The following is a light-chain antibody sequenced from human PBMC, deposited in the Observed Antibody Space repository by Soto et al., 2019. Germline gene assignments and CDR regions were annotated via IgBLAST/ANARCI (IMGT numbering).Light chain of an antibody. CDR3: QQYSDYSS. V-gene: IGKV1-5*01. Sequence: DIQMTQSPSTLSASVGDRVTTTCRASQTINKWLAWYQQKPGKAPQLLISDASSLQNGVPSRFSGSGSGTEFTLTISSLRPEDFATYYCQQYSDYSSFGHGTKVDIK. CDR2: DAS. CDR1: QTINKW. J-gene: IGKJ1*01.